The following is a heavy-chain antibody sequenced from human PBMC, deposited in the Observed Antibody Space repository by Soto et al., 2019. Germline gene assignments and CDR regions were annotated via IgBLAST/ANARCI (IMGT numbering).Heavy chain of an antibody. CDR2: INHSGST. V-gene: IGHV4-34*01. Sequence: SETLSLTCAVYGGSFSGYYWSWIRQPPGKGLEWIGEINHSGSTNYNPSLKSRVTISVDTSKNQFSLKLSSVTAADTAVYYCASLLGYCSGGSCYPKSLWDYWGQGTLVTVSS. CDR3: ASLLGYCSGGSCYPKSLWDY. CDR1: GGSFSGYY. D-gene: IGHD2-15*01. J-gene: IGHJ4*02.